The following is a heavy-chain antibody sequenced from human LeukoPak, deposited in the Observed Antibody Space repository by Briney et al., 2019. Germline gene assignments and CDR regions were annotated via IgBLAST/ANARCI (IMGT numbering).Heavy chain of an antibody. CDR2: IIPIFGTA. D-gene: IGHD6-19*01. V-gene: IGHV1-69*13. Sequence: ASVKVSCKASGGTFSSYAISWVRQAPGQGLEWMGGIIPIFGTANYAQKFQGRVTITADESTSTAYMELSSLRSEDTAMYYCTRGGPVAGTHKYFQHWGQGTLVTVSS. CDR3: TRGGPVAGTHKYFQH. J-gene: IGHJ1*01. CDR1: GGTFSSYA.